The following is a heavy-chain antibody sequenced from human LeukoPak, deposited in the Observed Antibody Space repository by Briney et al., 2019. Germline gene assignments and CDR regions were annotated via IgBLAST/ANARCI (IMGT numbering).Heavy chain of an antibody. CDR3: AKVRDSGGFDP. CDR1: GFTFSSYG. V-gene: IGHV3-30*02. CDR2: IRYDGSNK. Sequence: GGSLRLSCAASGFTFSSYGMHWVHQAPGKGLEWVAFIRYDGSNKYYADSVKGRFTISRDNSKNTLYLQMNSLRAEDTAVYYCAKVRDSGGFDPWGQGTLVTVSS. J-gene: IGHJ5*02.